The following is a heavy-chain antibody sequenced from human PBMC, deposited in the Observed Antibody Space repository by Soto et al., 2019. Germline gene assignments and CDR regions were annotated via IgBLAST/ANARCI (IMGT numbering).Heavy chain of an antibody. Sequence: GGSLRLSCAASGFTFSSYWIHWVRQAPGKGLVWVSRINSDGSSTSYADSVKGRFTISRDNAKNTLYLQMDSLRAEDTAVYYCARARLMMKAFDIWGQGTMVTVSS. CDR1: GFTFSSYW. D-gene: IGHD2-8*01. V-gene: IGHV3-74*01. CDR2: INSDGSST. CDR3: ARARLMMKAFDI. J-gene: IGHJ3*02.